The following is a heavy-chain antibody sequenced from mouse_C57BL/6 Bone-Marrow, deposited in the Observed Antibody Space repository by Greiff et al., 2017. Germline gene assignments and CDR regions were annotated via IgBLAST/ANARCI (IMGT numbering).Heavy chain of an antibody. D-gene: IGHD2-13*01. CDR1: GYSITSGYY. CDR2: ISYDGSN. V-gene: IGHV3-6*01. CDR3: ARGLY. J-gene: IGHJ3*01. Sequence: DVQLQESGPGLVKPSQSLSLTCSVTGYSITSGYYWNWIRQFPGNKLEWMGYISYDGSNNYNPSLKNRISITRDTSKNQFFLKLNSVTTEDTATYYCARGLYWGQGTLVTVSA.